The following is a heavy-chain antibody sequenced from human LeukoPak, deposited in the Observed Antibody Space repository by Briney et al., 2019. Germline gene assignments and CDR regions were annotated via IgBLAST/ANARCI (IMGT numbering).Heavy chain of an antibody. J-gene: IGHJ4*02. D-gene: IGHD5-12*01. Sequence: PSETLSLTCAVSGGSISSSNWWSWVRQPPGKGLEWVSYISSSSSTIYYADSVKGRLTISRDNSKNTLYLQMNSLRAEDTAVYYCARGPSGYHNTGGQGTLVTVSS. V-gene: IGHV3-48*04. CDR3: ARGPSGYHNT. CDR2: ISSSSSTI. CDR1: GGSISSSN.